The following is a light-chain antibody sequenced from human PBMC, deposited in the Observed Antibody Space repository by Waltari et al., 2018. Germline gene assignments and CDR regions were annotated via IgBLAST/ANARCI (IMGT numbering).Light chain of an antibody. J-gene: IGKJ1*01. Sequence: DIVMTQSPASLAVSLGERATINCKSSQSVLYSSNSRNYLAWFQQKPGQPPKLVIYWASTRESGVPDRFSGSGSGTDFTLTISSLQAEDVAIYYCQQYYSAPRTFGQGTKVEIK. CDR1: QSVLYSSNSRNY. CDR3: QQYYSAPRT. CDR2: WAS. V-gene: IGKV4-1*01.